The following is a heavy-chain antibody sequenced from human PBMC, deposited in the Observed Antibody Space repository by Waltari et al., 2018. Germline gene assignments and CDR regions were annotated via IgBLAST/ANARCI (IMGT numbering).Heavy chain of an antibody. CDR1: GFSFTSYW. V-gene: IGHV5-51*01. Sequence: EVQLVQSGADVKKPGESLKISCKGSGFSFTSYWIGWVRQMAGKGLELMGIIYPGDSETRYSPSFQGQVTLSADKSISTAYLQWSSLKASDTARYYCARHKYGSGYFDLWGRGTLVTVSS. CDR2: IYPGDSET. J-gene: IGHJ2*01. D-gene: IGHD3-10*01. CDR3: ARHKYGSGYFDL.